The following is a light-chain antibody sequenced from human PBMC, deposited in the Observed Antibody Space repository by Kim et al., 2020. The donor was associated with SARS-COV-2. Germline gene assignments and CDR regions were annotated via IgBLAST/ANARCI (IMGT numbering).Light chain of an antibody. Sequence: SPGEIATLSCRASQTVGNDYLAWFQQKPGQTPRLLIHTASIRATGIPDRFSGSGSGTDFTLTITKLEPDDFAVYYCQQHAYCPLTFGGGTKVDIK. V-gene: IGKV3-20*01. CDR2: TAS. CDR3: QQHAYCPLT. J-gene: IGKJ4*01. CDR1: QTVGNDY.